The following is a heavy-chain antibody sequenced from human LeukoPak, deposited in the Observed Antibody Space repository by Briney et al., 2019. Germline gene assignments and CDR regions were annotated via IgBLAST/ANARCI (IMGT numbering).Heavy chain of an antibody. J-gene: IGHJ4*02. CDR1: GFTFTNAW. Sequence: GGSLRLSCAASGFTFTNAWMSWVRQAPGKGLEGVGRIKSKGDGETIDSAAPVKGRFTMSRDDSKATLYLQMNSLKAEDTAVYYCTTDLGLTMIRGVIVYWGQGALVTVSS. D-gene: IGHD3-10*01. CDR2: IKSKGDGETI. V-gene: IGHV3-15*01. CDR3: TTDLGLTMIRGVIVY.